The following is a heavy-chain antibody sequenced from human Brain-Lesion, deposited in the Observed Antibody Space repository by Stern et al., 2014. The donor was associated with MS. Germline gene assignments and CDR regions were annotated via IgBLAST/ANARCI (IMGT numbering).Heavy chain of an antibody. CDR3: AKDRQYLTYFFDH. CDR1: GFTFGSCA. D-gene: IGHD2/OR15-2a*01. CDR2: VSYDGSNK. J-gene: IGHJ5*02. V-gene: IGHV3-30*18. Sequence: VHLVESGGGVVQPGRPLRLSCVASGFTFGSCAMYWVRQAPGKGLEWVAGVSYDGSNKYYADSVKGRFTISRDNSQNTLYMQMSSLRPEDTAVYYCAKDRQYLTYFFDHWGQGSLVTVSS.